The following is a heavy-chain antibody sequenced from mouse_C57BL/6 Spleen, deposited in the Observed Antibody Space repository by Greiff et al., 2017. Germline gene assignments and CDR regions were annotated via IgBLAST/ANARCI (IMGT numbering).Heavy chain of an antibody. Sequence: EVKLVESGGGLVKPGGSLKLSCAASGFTFSSYAMSWVRQTPEKRLEWVATISDGGSYTYYPDNVKGRFTIARDNAKNNLYLQMSHLKSEDTAIYYCAREGYYGSSYGAMDYWGQGTSVTVSS. CDR3: AREGYYGSSYGAMDY. D-gene: IGHD1-1*01. CDR2: ISDGGSYT. V-gene: IGHV5-4*01. CDR1: GFTFSSYA. J-gene: IGHJ4*01.